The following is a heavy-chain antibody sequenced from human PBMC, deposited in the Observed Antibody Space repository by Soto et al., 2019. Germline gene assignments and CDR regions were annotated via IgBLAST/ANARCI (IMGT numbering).Heavy chain of an antibody. V-gene: IGHV3-7*03. J-gene: IGHJ6*01. Sequence: PWGSLRLSCASSGFTFSNYWMNWFRQAPGKGLEWVANIQEYGNSKNYVDSVKGRFTIFRDNAQNSLLLQMNSLKTEDTAVYYCAGGNDAVVQAGRRKSHFYYRLDGWRQGTLGNVSA. CDR3: AGGNDAVVQAGRRKSHFYYRLDG. D-gene: IGHD2-2*01. CDR1: GFTFSNYW. CDR2: IQEYGNSK.